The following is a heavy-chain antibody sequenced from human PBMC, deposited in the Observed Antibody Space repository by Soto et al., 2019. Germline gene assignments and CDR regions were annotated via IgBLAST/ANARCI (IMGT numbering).Heavy chain of an antibody. CDR2: ISNSFSDGNT. J-gene: IGHJ4*02. Sequence: EVQLLESGGGLVQPGGSLRLSCAASGFTFSNYAMNWVRQAPGKGLEWVSAISNSFSDGNTHYADSVKGRFIISRDNDKSTVFLEMNSMRAEDTAVYYCANVFSPEGGHYFDYWAQGTLVTVSS. CDR1: GFTFSNYA. V-gene: IGHV3-23*01. CDR3: ANVFSPEGGHYFDY.